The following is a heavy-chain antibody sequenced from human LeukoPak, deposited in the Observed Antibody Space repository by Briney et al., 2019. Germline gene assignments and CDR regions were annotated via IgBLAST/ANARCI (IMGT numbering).Heavy chain of an antibody. D-gene: IGHD2-15*01. CDR1: GYTFTSYG. Sequence: GASVKVSCKASGYTFTSYGISWVRQAPGQGLEWVGWISAYNGNTNYAQNFQGRVTITRDTSISTAYMELSNLRSEDTAVYYCARVDGSPDYWGQGTLVTVSS. J-gene: IGHJ4*02. CDR3: ARVDGSPDY. CDR2: ISAYNGNT. V-gene: IGHV1-18*01.